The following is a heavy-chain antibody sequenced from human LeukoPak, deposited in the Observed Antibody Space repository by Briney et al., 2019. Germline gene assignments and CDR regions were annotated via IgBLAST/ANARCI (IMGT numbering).Heavy chain of an antibody. J-gene: IGHJ3*02. CDR1: GGSISSGDYY. Sequence: SQTLSLTCTVSGGSISSGDYYWSWIRQPPGKGLEWIGYIYYSGSTYYNPSLKSRVTISVDTSKNQFSLKLSSVTAADTAVYYCARAQGPTVVTHAFDIWGQGTMVTVSS. V-gene: IGHV4-30-4*08. D-gene: IGHD4-23*01. CDR3: ARAQGPTVVTHAFDI. CDR2: IYYSGST.